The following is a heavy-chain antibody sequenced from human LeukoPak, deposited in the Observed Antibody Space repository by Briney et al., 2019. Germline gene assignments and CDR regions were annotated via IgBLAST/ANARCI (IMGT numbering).Heavy chain of an antibody. Sequence: ASVKVSCKASGYTFTSYYMHWVRQAPGQGLEWMGIINPRDGSTSYAQKFQGRVTITAGESTSTAYMELSSLRSEDTAVYYCARVNAGGIAVAANIGYYFDYWGQGTLVTVSS. CDR2: INPRDGST. CDR1: GYTFTSYY. J-gene: IGHJ4*02. D-gene: IGHD6-19*01. V-gene: IGHV1-46*01. CDR3: ARVNAGGIAVAANIGYYFDY.